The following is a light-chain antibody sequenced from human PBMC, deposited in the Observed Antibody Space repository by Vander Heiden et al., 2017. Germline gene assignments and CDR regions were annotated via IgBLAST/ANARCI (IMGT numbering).Light chain of an antibody. J-gene: IGLJ2*01. V-gene: IGLV3-19*01. CDR2: GKN. Sequence: SSELTQDRAVSVVLGQSVWIPCQGDSFRTYDASWYLHKPGRAPVLVIYGKNNRPSGIPDRYSGSSSGNTASLTITGDQAEDEADYYCNSRDSSGNHPYVVFGGGTKLTVL. CDR3: NSRDSSGNHPYVV. CDR1: SFRTYD.